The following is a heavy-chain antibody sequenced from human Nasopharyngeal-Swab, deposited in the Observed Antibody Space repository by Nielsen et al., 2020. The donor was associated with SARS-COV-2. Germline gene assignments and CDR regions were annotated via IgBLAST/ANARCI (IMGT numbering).Heavy chain of an antibody. D-gene: IGHD3-22*01. Sequence: GESLKISCEASGFTFRDHAMTWVRQAPGKGLEWVANIKPDGSEKYYVDSVKGRFTISRDNARNSLFLQMDSLRVEDTAIYYCAGNHDNTFWGQGNLVAVS. CDR3: AGNHDNTF. CDR1: GFTFRDHA. V-gene: IGHV3-7*03. J-gene: IGHJ4*02. CDR2: IKPDGSEK.